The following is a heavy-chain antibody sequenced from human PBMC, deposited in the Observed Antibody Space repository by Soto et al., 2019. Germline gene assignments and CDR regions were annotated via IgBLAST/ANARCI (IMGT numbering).Heavy chain of an antibody. D-gene: IGHD3-16*02. CDR2: ISSNGGST. Sequence: GSLRLSCSASGFTFSSYAMHWVRQAPGKGLEYVSAISSNGGSTYYADSVKGRFTISRDNSKNTLYLQMSSLRAEDTAVYYCVKGVVDYDYVWGSYHKPNFDYWGQGTLVTVSS. V-gene: IGHV3-64D*06. J-gene: IGHJ4*02. CDR1: GFTFSSYA. CDR3: VKGVVDYDYVWGSYHKPNFDY.